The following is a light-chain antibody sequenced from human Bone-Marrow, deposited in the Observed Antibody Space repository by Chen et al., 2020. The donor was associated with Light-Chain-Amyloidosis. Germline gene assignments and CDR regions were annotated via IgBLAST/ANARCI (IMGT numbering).Light chain of an antibody. Sequence: SYELTQPPSVSVSPGQTARITCCGDELPTKYAYWYQQKPGQAPVLVIHRDTERPSGISERFSGSSSGTTATLTISGVQAEDEADYHCQSADSSGTYEVIFGGGTKLTVL. CDR1: ELPTKY. J-gene: IGLJ2*01. CDR3: QSADSSGTYEVI. CDR2: RDT. V-gene: IGLV3-25*03.